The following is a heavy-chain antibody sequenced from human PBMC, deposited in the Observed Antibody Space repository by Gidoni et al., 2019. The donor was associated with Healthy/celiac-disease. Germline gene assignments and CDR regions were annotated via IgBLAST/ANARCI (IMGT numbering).Heavy chain of an antibody. CDR3: VKAPTNHLLG. CDR1: GFTFSSYV. D-gene: IGHD1-26*01. CDR2: ISSNGGST. Sequence: EVQLVESGGGLVQPGGSLRLSCSASGFTFSSYVMHWVRQAPGKGLEYVSAISSNGGSTYYADSVKGRFTISRDNSKNTLYLQMSSLRAEDTAVYYCVKAPTNHLLGWGQGTLVTVSS. V-gene: IGHV3-64D*06. J-gene: IGHJ4*02.